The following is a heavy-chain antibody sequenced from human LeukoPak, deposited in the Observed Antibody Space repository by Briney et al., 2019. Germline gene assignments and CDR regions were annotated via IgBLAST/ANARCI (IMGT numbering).Heavy chain of an antibody. CDR2: IYFSGSA. D-gene: IGHD3-9*01. CDR1: GGSISGYNFF. V-gene: IGHV4-39*01. Sequence: PSETLSLTCVVSGGSISGYNFFWGWIRQPPGKGLEWIGSIYFSGSAYYNPSLKSRVTMSVDTSKTQFSLNMSSVTAADTAGYYCARLIFGPPGKTAFDIWGQGTMITVSS. J-gene: IGHJ3*02. CDR3: ARLIFGPPGKTAFDI.